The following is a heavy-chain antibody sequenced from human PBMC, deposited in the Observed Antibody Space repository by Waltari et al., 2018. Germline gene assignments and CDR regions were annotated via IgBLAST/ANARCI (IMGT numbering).Heavy chain of an antibody. D-gene: IGHD1-26*01. Sequence: QLQLQESGPGLVKPSETLSLTCTVSGGSISSSSYYWGGIRPPPGKGLGGIGGIYYGGGHYYNPPLKSRVTISVDTSKNQFSLKLSSVTAADTAVYYCARQGGSYDWFDPWGQGTLVTVSS. J-gene: IGHJ5*02. CDR2: IYYGGGH. V-gene: IGHV4-39*07. CDR3: ARQGGSYDWFDP. CDR1: GGSISSSSYY.